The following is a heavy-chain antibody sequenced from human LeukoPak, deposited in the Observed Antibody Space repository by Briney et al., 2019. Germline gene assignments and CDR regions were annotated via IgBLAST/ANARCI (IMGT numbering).Heavy chain of an antibody. D-gene: IGHD6-13*01. CDR2: MYHSGST. V-gene: IGHV4-38-2*02. J-gene: IGHJ5*01. CDR3: ARAPRQSSWYDS. CDR1: GYSISSGYY. Sequence: SETLSLTCSVSGYSISSGYYWGWIRQPPGKGLEWIGTMYHSGSTYYTPSLQSRVTISIDTSTNGVSLRLTSVTATDTAVYFCARAPRQSSWYDSWGQGTLVTVSS.